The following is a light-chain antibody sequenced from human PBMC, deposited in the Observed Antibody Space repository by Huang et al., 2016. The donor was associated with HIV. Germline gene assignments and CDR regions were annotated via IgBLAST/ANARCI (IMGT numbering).Light chain of an antibody. V-gene: IGKV1-39*01. J-gene: IGKJ1*01. CDR2: AAS. CDR1: QSINSY. Sequence: DIQLTQSPSSLSASVGDRVTITCRASQSINSYLTWYQQKPEKAPKLLIYAASRLQSGGPSRFSGSGAGTDFTLTISSLQPEDFATYCCQQVYSTPWTFGQGTKVEIK. CDR3: QQVYSTPWT.